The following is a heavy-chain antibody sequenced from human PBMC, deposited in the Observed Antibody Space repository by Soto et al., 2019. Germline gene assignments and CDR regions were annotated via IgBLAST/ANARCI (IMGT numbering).Heavy chain of an antibody. D-gene: IGHD3-10*01. J-gene: IGHJ4*02. Sequence: SETLSLTCTVSGGSISSGGYYWSWIRQHPGKGLEWIGYIYYSGSTYYNPSLKSRVTISVDTSKNQFSLKLSSVTAADTAVYYCARDRRRDTMVRGVHDYWGQGTLVTVSS. CDR2: IYYSGST. CDR3: ARDRRRDTMVRGVHDY. V-gene: IGHV4-31*03. CDR1: GGSISSGGYY.